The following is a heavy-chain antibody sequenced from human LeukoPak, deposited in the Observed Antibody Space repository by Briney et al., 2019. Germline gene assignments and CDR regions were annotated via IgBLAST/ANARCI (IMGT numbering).Heavy chain of an antibody. J-gene: IGHJ4*02. V-gene: IGHV4-34*01. CDR1: GGSFSGYY. Sequence: PSETLSLTCAVYGGSFSGYYWSWTRQPPGKGLEWIGEINHSGSTNYNPSLKSRVTISVDTSKNQFSLQLSSVTAADTAVYYCAGFSVVVTASHLAYWGQGTLVTVSS. CDR2: INHSGST. D-gene: IGHD2-21*02. CDR3: AGFSVVVTASHLAY.